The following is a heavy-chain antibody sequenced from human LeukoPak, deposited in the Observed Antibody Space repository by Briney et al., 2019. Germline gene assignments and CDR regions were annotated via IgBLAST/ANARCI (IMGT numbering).Heavy chain of an antibody. CDR3: ARDRHSSGWTYFDY. CDR1: GGSISGYS. J-gene: IGHJ4*02. V-gene: IGHV4-59*12. CDR2: ISHTGTT. D-gene: IGHD6-19*01. Sequence: SETLSLTCIVSGGSISGYSWNWIRQSPGKGLEWIGYISHTGTTSYNSSLKSRVLISVDTSKNQFSLSLTSVTAADTAVYYCARDRHSSGWTYFDYWGQGTLVTVSS.